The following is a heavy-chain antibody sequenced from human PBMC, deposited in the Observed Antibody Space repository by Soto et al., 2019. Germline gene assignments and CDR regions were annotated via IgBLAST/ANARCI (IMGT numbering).Heavy chain of an antibody. CDR1: GFTFSSYA. CDR3: ENAPSSSGPYNWFDP. V-gene: IGHV3-23*01. J-gene: IGHJ5*02. Sequence: GGSLRLSCAASGFTFSSYAMSWVRQAPGKGLEWVSAISGSGGSTYYADSVKGRFTISRDNSKNTLYLQMNSLRAEDTAVYYCENAPSSSGPYNWFDPWGQGTLVTVSS. CDR2: ISGSGGST. D-gene: IGHD3-3*01.